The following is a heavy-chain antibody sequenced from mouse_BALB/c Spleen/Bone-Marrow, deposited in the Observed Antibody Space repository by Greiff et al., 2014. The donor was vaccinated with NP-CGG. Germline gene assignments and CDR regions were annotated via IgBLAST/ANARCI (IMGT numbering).Heavy chain of an antibody. CDR3: ARFGRYYFDY. CDR1: GYAFTNYL. CDR2: INPGSGGA. J-gene: IGHJ2*01. V-gene: IGHV1-54*01. Sequence: VQGVESGAELVRPGTAVNVSCKASGYAFTNYLMEWVKQRPGQGLEWIGVINPGSGGANYNEKFKGKATLTADKSSSTAYMQLSSLTSDDSAVYFCARFGRYYFDYWGQGTTLTVSS.